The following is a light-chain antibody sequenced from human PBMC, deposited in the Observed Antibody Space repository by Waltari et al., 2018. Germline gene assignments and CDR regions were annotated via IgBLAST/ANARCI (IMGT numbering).Light chain of an antibody. CDR2: DAS. J-gene: IGKJ2*01. CDR1: QSVNSN. V-gene: IGKV3-15*01. CDR3: QQYNNWPRT. Sequence: ETVMAQSPATLSVSPGERATLSCRASQSVNSNLAWFQHKPGQAPRLLIYDASTRATDIPARFSGSGSGTEFTLIIGSLQTEDFAVYYCQQYNNWPRTFGQGTKLEI.